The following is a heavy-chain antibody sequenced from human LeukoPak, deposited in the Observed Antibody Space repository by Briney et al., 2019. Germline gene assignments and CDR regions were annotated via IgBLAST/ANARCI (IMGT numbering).Heavy chain of an antibody. Sequence: GGSLRLSCAASGFTFRIHAMSWVRQAPGKGLEWVSTIGSSDDLHYADSVKGRFTVSRDDPQNTLYLQMACLRAEDAAIYYCAKDATPGNSVYDHFDYWGQGTLVTVSS. V-gene: IGHV3-23*01. CDR2: IGSSDDL. CDR3: AKDATPGNSVYDHFDY. CDR1: GFTFRIHA. D-gene: IGHD5/OR15-5a*01. J-gene: IGHJ4*02.